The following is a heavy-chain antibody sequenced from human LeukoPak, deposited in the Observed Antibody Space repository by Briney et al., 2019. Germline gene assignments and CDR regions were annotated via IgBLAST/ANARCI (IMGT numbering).Heavy chain of an antibody. CDR1: GYTFTGYY. CDR3: ASGIAVAMDV. V-gene: IGHV1-2*06. D-gene: IGHD6-19*01. Sequence: ASVKVSCKASGYTFTGYYIHWVRQAPGQGLEWMGRINCNGGGTSYAQKFQGRVTMTRDTSISTAYMELDRLTSDDTAVYYCASGIAVAMDVWGQGTTVTVSS. J-gene: IGHJ6*02. CDR2: INCNGGGT.